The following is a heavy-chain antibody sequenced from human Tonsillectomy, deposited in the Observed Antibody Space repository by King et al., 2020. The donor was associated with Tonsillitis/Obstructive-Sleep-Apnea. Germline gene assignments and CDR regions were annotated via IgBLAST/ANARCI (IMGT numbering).Heavy chain of an antibody. V-gene: IGHV3-15*01. CDR1: GFIFTDAW. J-gene: IGHJ3*02. CDR3: TTGIVWSGTSCSGRAFDI. CDR2: IKSKIDTGTA. Sequence: VQLVESGGGVVKPGGSLRLSCAASGFIFTDAWMSGVRQAPGKGLEWVGRIKSKIDTGTADYAAPVKGRCTISRDHSKNTMYLQMNSLKTEDQGIYYCTTGIVWSGTSCSGRAFDIWGQGIMVTVSS. D-gene: IGHD2-2*01.